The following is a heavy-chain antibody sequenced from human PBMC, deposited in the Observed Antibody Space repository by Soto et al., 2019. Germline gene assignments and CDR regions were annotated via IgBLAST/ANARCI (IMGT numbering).Heavy chain of an antibody. CDR2: ISSTGNTI. V-gene: IGHV3-48*01. Sequence: EVQLVESGGGLVQPGGSLRLSCAASGFTFSTYSMNWVRQAPGKGLEGVSYISSTGNTIYYPDSVKGRFTISRDTAKKSLYLQMNSLRAEDTAVYYCARSGYFDYWGQGTLVTVSS. J-gene: IGHJ4*02. CDR3: ARSGYFDY. CDR1: GFTFSTYS. D-gene: IGHD2-8*02.